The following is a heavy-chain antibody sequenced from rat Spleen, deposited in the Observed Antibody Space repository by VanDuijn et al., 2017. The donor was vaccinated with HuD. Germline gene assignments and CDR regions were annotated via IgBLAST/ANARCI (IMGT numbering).Heavy chain of an antibody. V-gene: IGHV5-31*01. CDR1: GFTFNNYW. J-gene: IGHJ2*01. CDR3: ARENYYSGDY. CDR2: LTNSGGNT. D-gene: IGHD1-1*01. Sequence: EVQLVESGGGLVQPGRSLKLSCVASGFTFNNYWMTWIRQAPGKGLEWVASLTNSGGNTYYPDSMRGRFTVSRDNAKSTLYLQMNSLRSEDTATYYCARENYYSGDYWGQGVMVTVSS.